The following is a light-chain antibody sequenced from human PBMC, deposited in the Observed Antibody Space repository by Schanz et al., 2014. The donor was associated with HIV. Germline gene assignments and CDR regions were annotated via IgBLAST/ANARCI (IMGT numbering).Light chain of an antibody. J-gene: IGKJ4*01. CDR2: AAS. V-gene: IGKV1-27*01. Sequence: DIQMTQSPSSQSASVGDRVTITCRASQDIGNDLGWYQQKPGQAPKRLIYAASTLQFGVPSRFGGSGSGTDFTLTISSLQSEDVATYFCQKYGSAPLTFGGGTKVEI. CDR1: QDIGND. CDR3: QKYGSAPLT.